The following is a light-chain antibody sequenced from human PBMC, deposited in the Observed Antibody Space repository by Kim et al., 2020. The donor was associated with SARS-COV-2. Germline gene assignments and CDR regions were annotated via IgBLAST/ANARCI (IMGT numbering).Light chain of an antibody. CDR2: QDS. Sequence: SVYLGQTASITCSGDKLGDKYACWYQQKPGQSPVLVIYQDSKRPAGIPERFSGSNAGNTATLTISGTQAMDEADYYCQAWDSSTVVFGGGTKLTVL. V-gene: IGLV3-1*01. CDR3: QAWDSSTVV. CDR1: KLGDKY. J-gene: IGLJ2*01.